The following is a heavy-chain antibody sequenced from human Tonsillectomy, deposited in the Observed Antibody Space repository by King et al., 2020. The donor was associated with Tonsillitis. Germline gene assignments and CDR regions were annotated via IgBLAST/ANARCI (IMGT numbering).Heavy chain of an antibody. J-gene: IGHJ4*02. Sequence: VQLQESGPGLVKPSETLSLICTVSGYSISSGYYWGWIRQPPGKGLEWIGSIYHSGSTYYNPSLKSRVTISVDTSNNQFSLKLSSVTAADTAVYYCARVADSSGYYFQTDYWGQGTLVTVSS. CDR1: GYSISSGYY. CDR3: ARVADSSGYYFQTDY. V-gene: IGHV4-38-2*02. D-gene: IGHD3-22*01. CDR2: IYHSGST.